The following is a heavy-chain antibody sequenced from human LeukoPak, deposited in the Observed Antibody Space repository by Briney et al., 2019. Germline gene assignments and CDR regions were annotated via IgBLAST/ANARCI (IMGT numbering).Heavy chain of an antibody. CDR3: ARDTEVTDAFDI. V-gene: IGHV1-2*02. J-gene: IGHJ3*02. Sequence: ASVKVSCKASGYTFTGYYMHWVRQAPGQGLEWMGWINPNSGGTNYAQKFQGRVTMTRDTSISTAYMELSRLRSDDTAVYYCARDTEVTDAFDIWGQGTMVTVSS. CDR2: INPNSGGT. D-gene: IGHD4-23*01. CDR1: GYTFTGYY.